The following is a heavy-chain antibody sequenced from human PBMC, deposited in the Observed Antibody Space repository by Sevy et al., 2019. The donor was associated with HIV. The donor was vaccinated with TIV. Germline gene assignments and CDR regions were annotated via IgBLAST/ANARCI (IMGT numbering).Heavy chain of an antibody. J-gene: IGHJ6*04. CDR2: IYYSGGT. Sequence: SETLSLTCTVSGGSISSGDYYWSWIRQPPGKGLEWIGYIYYSGGTYYNPSLKSRVTISVDTSKNQFSLKLGSVTAADTAVYYCARETNIVATILDVWGKGTPVTVSS. CDR1: GGSISSGDYY. CDR3: ARETNIVATILDV. D-gene: IGHD5-12*01. V-gene: IGHV4-30-4*08.